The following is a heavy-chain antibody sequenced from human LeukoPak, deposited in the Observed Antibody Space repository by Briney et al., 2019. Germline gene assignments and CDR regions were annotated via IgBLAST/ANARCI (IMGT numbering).Heavy chain of an antibody. J-gene: IGHJ6*02. Sequence: ASVKVSCKASGYTFTGYYMHWVRQAPGQGLEWMGWINPNSGGTNYARKFQGRVTMTRDTSISTAYMELSRLRSDDTAVYYCARTRTRRITMIVVPTGGMDVWGQGTTVTVSS. V-gene: IGHV1-2*02. CDR2: INPNSGGT. D-gene: IGHD3-22*01. CDR1: GYTFTGYY. CDR3: ARTRTRRITMIVVPTGGMDV.